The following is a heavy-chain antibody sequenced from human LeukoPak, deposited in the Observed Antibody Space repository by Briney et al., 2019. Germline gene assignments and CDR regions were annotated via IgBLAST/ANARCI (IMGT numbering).Heavy chain of an antibody. V-gene: IGHV4-34*01. CDR1: GGSFSGYY. D-gene: IGHD6-13*01. Sequence: PSETLSLTCAVYGGSFSGYYWSWIRQPPGKGLEWIGEINHSGSTYYNPSLKSRVTISVDTSKNQFSLKLSSVTAADTAVYYCARVAAADQNWFDPWGQGTLVTVSS. CDR2: INHSGST. CDR3: ARVAAADQNWFDP. J-gene: IGHJ5*02.